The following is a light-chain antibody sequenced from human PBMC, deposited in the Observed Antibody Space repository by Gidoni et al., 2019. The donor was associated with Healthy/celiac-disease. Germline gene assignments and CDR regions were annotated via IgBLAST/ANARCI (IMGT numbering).Light chain of an antibody. V-gene: IGLV2-14*03. CDR3: SSFTSSSTLGHVV. J-gene: IGLJ2*01. CDR2: DVT. CDR1: GSDVADYNY. Sequence: QSAPTQPASVSGSPGQSITISCTGTGSDVADYNYVSWYQQQPGKAPKLVIYDVTNRPSGVSHRFSGSKSANTASLTISGLQTDDEADYYCSSFTSSSTLGHVVFGGGTKLTVL.